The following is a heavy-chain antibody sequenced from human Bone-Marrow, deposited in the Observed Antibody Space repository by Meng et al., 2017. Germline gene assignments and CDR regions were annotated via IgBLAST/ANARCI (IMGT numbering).Heavy chain of an antibody. Sequence: GESLKISCTASGFASDDYGMSWVRQVPGMGLEWVSGITWNGGSTGYADSVKGRFIISRDNAKNSLYLQMNSLRAEDTALYYCSRAHGSGRYYFEAFHVWGQGTMVTVSS. CDR2: ITWNGGST. CDR1: GFASDDYG. CDR3: SRAHGSGRYYFEAFHV. J-gene: IGHJ3*01. D-gene: IGHD3-10*01. V-gene: IGHV3-20*04.